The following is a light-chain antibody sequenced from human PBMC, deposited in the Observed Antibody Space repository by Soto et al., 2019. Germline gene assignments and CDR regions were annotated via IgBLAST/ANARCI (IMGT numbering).Light chain of an antibody. CDR3: QQYGSSPALT. CDR2: GAS. V-gene: IGKV3-20*01. J-gene: IGKJ4*01. Sequence: EIVLTQSPGTLSWSPGERATLSCRASQSVSSSYLAWYRQKPGQAPRLLIYGASSRATGIPDRFSGSGSGTDFTLTISRLEPEDFAVYYCQQYGSSPALTFGGGTKVEIK. CDR1: QSVSSSY.